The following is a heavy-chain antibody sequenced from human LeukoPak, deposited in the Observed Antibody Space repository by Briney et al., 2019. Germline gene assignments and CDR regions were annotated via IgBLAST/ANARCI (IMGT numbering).Heavy chain of an antibody. CDR1: GFTFSSYN. CDR3: ARADHYYHGMDV. CDR2: IISGSSTI. J-gene: IGHJ6*02. V-gene: IGHV3-48*01. Sequence: GGSLRLSCAASGFTFSSYNMNWVRQAPGKGLEWVSYIISGSSTIYYADSVKGRFTISRDNGKNSLYLQMNSLRAEDTAVYYCARADHYYHGMDVWGQGTTVTVSS.